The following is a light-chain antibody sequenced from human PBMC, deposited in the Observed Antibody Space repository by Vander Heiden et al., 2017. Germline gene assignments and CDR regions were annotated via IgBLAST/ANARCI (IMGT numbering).Light chain of an antibody. CDR2: GNT. J-gene: IGLJ2*01. CDR3: QSYDSGLSGSKV. CDR1: SSNIGAGYD. Sequence: QSVLTQPPSVSGAPGQRVTISCTGSSSNIGAGYDVHWYQQLPATAPKLLTYGNTNRPSGVPDRFSVSKSGTSASLAITGLQAEDEADYYCQSYDSGLSGSKVFGGGTKLTVL. V-gene: IGLV1-40*01.